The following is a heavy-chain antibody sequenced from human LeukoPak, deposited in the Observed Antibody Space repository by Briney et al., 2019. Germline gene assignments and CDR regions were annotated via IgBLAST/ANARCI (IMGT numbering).Heavy chain of an antibody. CDR2: ISGSGGST. J-gene: IGHJ4*02. CDR1: GFTFSTYA. CDR3: AKAGGAYRNFDY. V-gene: IGHV3-23*01. D-gene: IGHD3-10*01. Sequence: GGSLRLSCAASGFTFSTYAMSWVRQAPGKGLGWVSPISGSGGSTYYADSVKGRFTISRDNSKNTLYLQMNSLRAEDTAVYYCAKAGGAYRNFDYWGQGTLVTVSS.